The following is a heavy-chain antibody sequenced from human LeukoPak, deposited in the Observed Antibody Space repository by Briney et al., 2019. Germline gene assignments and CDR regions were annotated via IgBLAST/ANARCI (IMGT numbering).Heavy chain of an antibody. V-gene: IGHV4-38-2*02. CDR3: ARAPRQSSWYDS. D-gene: IGHD6-13*01. Sequence: KPSETLSLTCSVSGYSISNGYYWGWIRQPPEKGLEWIGTMYHSGSTYYTPSLQSRVTISIDTSTNEVFLRLTSVTATDTAVYFCARAPRQSSWYDSWGQGTLVTVSS. CDR1: GYSISNGYY. J-gene: IGHJ5*01. CDR2: MYHSGST.